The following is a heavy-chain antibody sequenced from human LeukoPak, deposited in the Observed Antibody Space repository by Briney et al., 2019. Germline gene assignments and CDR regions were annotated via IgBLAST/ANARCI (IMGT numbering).Heavy chain of an antibody. D-gene: IGHD3-3*01. CDR1: GGSISSGSYY. CDR3: ARGLYYDFWSGYYSADYYYYYMDV. V-gene: IGHV4-61*02. J-gene: IGHJ6*03. Sequence: SQTLSLTCTVSGGSISSGSYYWSWIRQPAGKGLEWIGRIYTSGSTNYNPSLKSRVTISVDTSKNQFSLKLSSVTAADTAVYYCARGLYYDFWSGYYSADYYYYYMDVWGKGTTVTVSS. CDR2: IYTSGST.